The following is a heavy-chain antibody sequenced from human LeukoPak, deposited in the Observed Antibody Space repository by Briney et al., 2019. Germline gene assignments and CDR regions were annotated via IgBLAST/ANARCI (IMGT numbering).Heavy chain of an antibody. Sequence: ASVKVSCKASGYTFNSYGMTWVRQAPGQGLEWMGWINPNSGGTNYAQKFQGRVTMTRDTSISTAYMELSRLRSDDTAVYYCARDRGWCSSTSCYEDNFDYWGQGTLVTVSS. D-gene: IGHD2-2*01. J-gene: IGHJ4*02. CDR2: INPNSGGT. CDR3: ARDRGWCSSTSCYEDNFDY. V-gene: IGHV1-2*02. CDR1: GYTFNSYG.